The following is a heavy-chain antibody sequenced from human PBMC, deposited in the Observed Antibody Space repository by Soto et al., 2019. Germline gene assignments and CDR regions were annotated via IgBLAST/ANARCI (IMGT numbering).Heavy chain of an antibody. CDR3: AKYYGIVGATGPSDY. D-gene: IGHD1-26*01. CDR1: GFTFSSYA. CDR2: ISGSGGST. J-gene: IGHJ4*02. V-gene: IGHV3-23*01. Sequence: VGSLRLFCAASGFTFSSYAMSWVRQAPGKGLEWVSAISGSGGSTYYADSVKGRFTISRDNSKNTLYQQMNSLRAEDTAVYYCAKYYGIVGATGPSDYWGQGTLVTVSS.